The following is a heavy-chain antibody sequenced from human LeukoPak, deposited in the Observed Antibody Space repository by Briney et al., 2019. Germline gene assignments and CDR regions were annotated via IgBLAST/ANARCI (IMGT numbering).Heavy chain of an antibody. J-gene: IGHJ6*02. Sequence: GGSLRLSCVASGFTFRKAWLSWVRQAPGRGGEWVARIKSETDGCTTDYAAPVKGTFTISRDDSKNTLYLQMNSLKTEDTAVYYCSTTYHSDSCGLDVWGQGTTVTVSS. CDR2: IKSETDGCTT. D-gene: IGHD3-22*01. V-gene: IGHV3-15*01. CDR1: GFTFRKAW. CDR3: STTYHSDSCGLDV.